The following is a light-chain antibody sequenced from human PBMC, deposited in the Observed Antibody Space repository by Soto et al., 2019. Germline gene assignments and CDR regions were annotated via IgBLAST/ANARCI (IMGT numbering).Light chain of an antibody. V-gene: IGKV1-12*01. Sequence: SQAIGVWLAWYQQRPGKAPNLLIYAASHLHSGVPSRFSGSGSGTDFTLTISSLQPEDFATYFCQQANTFPFTFGPGTKVDIK. CDR3: QQANTFPFT. J-gene: IGKJ3*01. CDR1: QAIGVW. CDR2: AAS.